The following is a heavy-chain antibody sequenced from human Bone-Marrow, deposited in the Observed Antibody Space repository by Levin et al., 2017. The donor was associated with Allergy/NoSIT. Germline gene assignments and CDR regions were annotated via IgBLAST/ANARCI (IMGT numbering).Heavy chain of an antibody. V-gene: IGHV3-7*01. Sequence: PGGSLRLSCAASGFTFSRFWMSWVRQAPGKGLEWVANINQDESEKYYVDSVKGRFTVSRDNAKNSLYLQMNSLRAEDTAVYYCTRDSWAVGFFDYWDQGTLVIVSS. J-gene: IGHJ4*02. D-gene: IGHD1-26*01. CDR1: GFTFSRFW. CDR3: TRDSWAVGFFDY. CDR2: INQDESEK.